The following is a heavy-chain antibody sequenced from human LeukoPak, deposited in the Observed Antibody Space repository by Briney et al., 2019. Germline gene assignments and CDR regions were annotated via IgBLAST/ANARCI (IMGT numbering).Heavy chain of an antibody. V-gene: IGHV1-2*04. D-gene: IGHD2-2*01. CDR1: GYTFTGYY. CDR2: INPNSGGT. CDR3: ARVGRSSTLPKGAAFDI. J-gene: IGHJ3*02. Sequence: ASVKVSCKASGYTFTGYYMHWVRQAPGQGLEWMGWINPNSGGTNYAQKFQGWVTMTRDTSISTAYMELSRLRSDDTAVYYCARVGRSSTLPKGAAFDIWGQGTMVTVSS.